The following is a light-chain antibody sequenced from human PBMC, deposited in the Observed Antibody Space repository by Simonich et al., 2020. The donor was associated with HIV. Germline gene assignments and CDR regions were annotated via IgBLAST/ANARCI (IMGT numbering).Light chain of an antibody. CDR1: QSISSW. CDR2: KAS. Sequence: DIQMTQSPSTLSASVGDRVTITCRASQSISSWLAWYQQKPGKAPKLLIYKASNLETGVPSRFSGSGSGTEFTLTITSLQPDDFATYYCLQDYNYWTFGQGTKVEIK. CDR3: LQDYNYWT. J-gene: IGKJ1*01. V-gene: IGKV1-5*03.